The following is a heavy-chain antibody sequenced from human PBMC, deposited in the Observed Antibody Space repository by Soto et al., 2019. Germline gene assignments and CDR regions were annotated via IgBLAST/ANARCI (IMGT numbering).Heavy chain of an antibody. CDR1: GFTFGDYA. CDR3: AKAVGATTAFDH. Sequence: EVQLLESGGGLVQPGGSLRLSCAASGFTFGDYAMSWVRQAPGQGLEWVSHISGSGGSTFYADSVKGRFSISRDNPKNTLNLQMNSLRAEDTAVYYCAKAVGATTAFDHWGQGTLVTVSS. CDR2: ISGSGGST. D-gene: IGHD1-26*01. J-gene: IGHJ4*02. V-gene: IGHV3-23*01.